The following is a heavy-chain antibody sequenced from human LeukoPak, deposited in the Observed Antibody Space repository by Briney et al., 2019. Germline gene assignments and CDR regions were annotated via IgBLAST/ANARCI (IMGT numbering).Heavy chain of an antibody. D-gene: IGHD6-6*01. Sequence: GGSLRLSCAASGFTFSSYGMNWVRQAPGKGLEWVSSISSSSSYIYYADSVKGRFTISRDNAKNSLYLQMNSLRAEDTAVYYCARDLVAARPGSCFDYSGQGTLVTVSS. CDR2: ISSSSSYI. V-gene: IGHV3-21*01. CDR1: GFTFSSYG. CDR3: ARDLVAARPGSCFDY. J-gene: IGHJ4*02.